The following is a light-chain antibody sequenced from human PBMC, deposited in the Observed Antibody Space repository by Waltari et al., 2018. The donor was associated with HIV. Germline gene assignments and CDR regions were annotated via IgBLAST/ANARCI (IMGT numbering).Light chain of an antibody. J-gene: IGLJ2*01. CDR2: GNK. CDR3: QSYDRSLSASVV. Sequence: QSVLTQPPSVSGAPGQRVTISCTGGSSNIGADYDVQRYQQIPGTAPKLLISGNKNRPSGVPDRFSASKSGTSASLAITGLQAEDEADYFCQSYDRSLSASVVFGGGTKLTVL. CDR1: SSNIGADYD. V-gene: IGLV1-40*01.